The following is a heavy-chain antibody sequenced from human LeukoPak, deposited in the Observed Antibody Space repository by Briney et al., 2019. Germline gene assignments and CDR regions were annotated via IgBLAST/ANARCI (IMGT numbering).Heavy chain of an antibody. V-gene: IGHV3-21*01. CDR2: ISSSSTYI. Sequence: PGGSLRLSCVASGFTFSKASMNWVRQAPGKGLEWVSSISSSSTYIYYADSVKGRFTISRDNAKNSLYLQMNSLRAEDTAVYYCARDPWGSSSYWGQGILVTVSS. CDR1: GFTFSKAS. J-gene: IGHJ4*02. CDR3: ARDPWGSSSY. D-gene: IGHD6-6*01.